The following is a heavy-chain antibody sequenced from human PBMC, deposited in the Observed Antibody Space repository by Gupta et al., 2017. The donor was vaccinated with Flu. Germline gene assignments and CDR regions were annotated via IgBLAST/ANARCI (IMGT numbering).Heavy chain of an antibody. CDR3: ARYSPSRCSGGTGNCFYNMFDP. CDR1: GASISSGNYY. J-gene: IGHJ5*02. CDR2: ICYTGKP. V-gene: IGHV4-31*03. Sequence: QVQLQESGPGRVKPSQTLSLTCTVSGASISSGNYYWSWIRQYPGKGLEWIGYICYTGKPYYNASLRGRVTISVATSKNPLSLNVNSVTAADTAVYYGARYSPSRCSGGTGNCFYNMFDPWGQGTLVPVSS. D-gene: IGHD2-15*01.